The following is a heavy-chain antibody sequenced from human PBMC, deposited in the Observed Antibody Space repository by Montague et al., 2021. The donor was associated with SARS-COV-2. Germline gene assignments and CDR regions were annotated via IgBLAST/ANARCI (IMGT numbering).Heavy chain of an antibody. D-gene: IGHD1-1*01. V-gene: IGHV1-18*01. CDR3: ARVQTGNFDF. CDR1: GYTLSNYG. CDR2: ISAHTGTT. J-gene: IGHJ4*02. Sequence: SVKVSCKASGYTLSNYGISWMRQGPGQRPEWMGWISAHTGTTAYARRLQGRITLTADRSTNTAYMELRGLTSDDTALYYCARVQTGNFDFWGQGTLVTVSS.